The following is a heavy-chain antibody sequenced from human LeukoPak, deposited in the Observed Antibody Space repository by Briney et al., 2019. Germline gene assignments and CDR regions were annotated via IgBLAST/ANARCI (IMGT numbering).Heavy chain of an antibody. D-gene: IGHD2-21*02. V-gene: IGHV3-48*04. Sequence: PGGSLRLSCAASGFTFSSYAMHWVRQAPGKGLEWVSYISGSSTTIYYADSVKGRFTISRDNAKKSLYLQMNSLRAEDTAVYYCARDSVLYCGGDCYPWYFDYWGQGALVTVSS. CDR2: ISGSSTTI. CDR3: ARDSVLYCGGDCYPWYFDY. J-gene: IGHJ4*02. CDR1: GFTFSSYA.